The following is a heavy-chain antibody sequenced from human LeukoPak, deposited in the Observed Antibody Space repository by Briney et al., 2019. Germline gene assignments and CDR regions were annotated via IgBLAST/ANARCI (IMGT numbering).Heavy chain of an antibody. CDR3: ARLYYYYYYMDV. V-gene: IGHV1-69*13. J-gene: IGHJ6*03. CDR1: GGTFSSYA. Sequence: SVKVSCKASGGTFSSYAISWVRQAPGLGLEWMGGIIPILGTANYAQKFQGRVTITADESTSTAYMELSSLRSEDTAVYYCARLYYYYYYMDVWGKGTTVTVSS. CDR2: IIPILGTA.